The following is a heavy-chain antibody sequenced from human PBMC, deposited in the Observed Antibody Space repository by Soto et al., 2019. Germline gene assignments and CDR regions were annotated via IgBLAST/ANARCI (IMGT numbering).Heavy chain of an antibody. Sequence: QVQLVQCGAEVKKPGASVKVSCRASGYSFTSYDINWVRQATGQGLEWMGWMDPKTGNTDYGQKFQGRVTMTRNTSISTAYMELSSLTSEDTAVYYCARGRGWRDYWGQGTLVTVSS. CDR2: MDPKTGNT. CDR1: GYSFTSYD. D-gene: IGHD6-19*01. J-gene: IGHJ4*02. CDR3: ARGRGWRDY. V-gene: IGHV1-8*01.